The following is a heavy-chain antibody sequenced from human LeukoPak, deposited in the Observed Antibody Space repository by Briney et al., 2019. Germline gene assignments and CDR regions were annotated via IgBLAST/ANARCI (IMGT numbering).Heavy chain of an antibody. CDR1: GFTVCSNY. Sequence: GGSLRLSRAASGFTVCSNYMSWVRQAPGKGLEWVSVIYSGGSTYYADSVKGRFTISRDNSKNTLYLQMNSLRAEDTAVYYCAANWFLSLYWGQGTLVTVSS. J-gene: IGHJ4*02. V-gene: IGHV3-53*01. D-gene: IGHD3-9*01. CDR3: AANWFLSLY. CDR2: IYSGGST.